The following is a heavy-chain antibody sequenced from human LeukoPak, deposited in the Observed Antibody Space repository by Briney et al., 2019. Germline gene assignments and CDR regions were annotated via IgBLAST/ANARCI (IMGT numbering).Heavy chain of an antibody. CDR1: GFTFSNAW. Sequence: GGSLRLSCAASGFTFSNAWMSWVRQAPGKGLEWVGRIKSKTDGGTTDYVAPVKGRFTISRDDSKNTLYLQMNSLKTEDTAVYYCTTSRGRGSSSWDFDYWGQGTLVTVSS. CDR3: TTSRGRGSSSWDFDY. J-gene: IGHJ4*02. CDR2: IKSKTDGGTT. D-gene: IGHD6-13*01. V-gene: IGHV3-15*01.